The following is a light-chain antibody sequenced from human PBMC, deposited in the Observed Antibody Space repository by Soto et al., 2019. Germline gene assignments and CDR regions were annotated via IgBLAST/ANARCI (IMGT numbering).Light chain of an antibody. Sequence: IQMSHSPSTLSASIVDRVIITCRARLSFRPWLAWYQQKPWKAPKLLIYDSSSLESGVPSRFSGSGSGTEFTLTSSSLQADDFAIYYCQQYNSSPWTFGPGTQVEVK. CDR3: QQYNSSPWT. CDR2: DSS. J-gene: IGKJ1*01. CDR1: LSFRPW. V-gene: IGKV1-5*01.